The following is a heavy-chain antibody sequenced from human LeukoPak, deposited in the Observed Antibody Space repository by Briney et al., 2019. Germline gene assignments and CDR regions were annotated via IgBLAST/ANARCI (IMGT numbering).Heavy chain of an antibody. J-gene: IGHJ5*02. Sequence: ASVKVSCKASGYTFTSYCMNWVRQAPGQGLEWMGMINANGGSTNYAQKFQGRVTMTRDTSTSTAYMELRSLRSEDTAVYYCASESPPDCSGGSWDLGGFDPWGQGTLVTVSS. D-gene: IGHD2-15*01. CDR1: GYTFTSYC. CDR3: ASESPPDCSGGSWDLGGFDP. CDR2: INANGGST. V-gene: IGHV1-46*01.